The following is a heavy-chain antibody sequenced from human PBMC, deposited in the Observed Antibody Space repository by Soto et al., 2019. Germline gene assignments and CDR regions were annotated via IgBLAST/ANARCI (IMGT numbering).Heavy chain of an antibody. CDR3: ARGLSKKVVAATPIDY. CDR1: GFTFSSYS. D-gene: IGHD2-15*01. V-gene: IGHV3-48*01. J-gene: IGHJ4*02. Sequence: GGSLRLSCAASGFTFSSYSMNWVRQAPGKGLEWVSYISSSSSTIYYADSVKGRFTISRDNAENSLYLQMNSLRAEDTAVYYCARGLSKKVVAATPIDYWGQGTLVTVSS. CDR2: ISSSSSTI.